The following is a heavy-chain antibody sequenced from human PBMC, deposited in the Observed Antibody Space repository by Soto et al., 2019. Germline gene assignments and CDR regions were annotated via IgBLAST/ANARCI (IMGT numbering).Heavy chain of an antibody. V-gene: IGHV4-31*03. CDR2: IYPSGSS. CDR3: ERARTQEAFDS. CDR1: GGSISRGGHY. J-gene: IGHJ5*01. Sequence: SETLSLTCTVSGGSISRGGHYWNWIRQRPGKGLEWIGYIYPSGSSYYKPSLRNRVSISVDTSKNQVSLQLTSVTAADTAVYYRERARTQEAFDSWGQGAMVTVSS.